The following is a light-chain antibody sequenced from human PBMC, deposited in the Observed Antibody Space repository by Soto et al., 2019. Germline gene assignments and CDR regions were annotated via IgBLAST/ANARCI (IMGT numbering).Light chain of an antibody. CDR3: QHYNSYSEA. V-gene: IGKV1-5*01. CDR1: QSISSW. Sequence: DIQMTQSPSTLSASVGDRVTNTCRASQSISSWLAWYQQKPGKAPKLLIYDASSLESGVPSRFSGSGSGTEFTLTISSLQPDDFATYYCQHYNSYSEAFGQGTKVDIK. CDR2: DAS. J-gene: IGKJ1*01.